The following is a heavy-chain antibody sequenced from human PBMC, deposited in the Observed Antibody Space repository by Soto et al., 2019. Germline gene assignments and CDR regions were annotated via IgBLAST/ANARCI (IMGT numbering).Heavy chain of an antibody. J-gene: IGHJ4*02. CDR1: GFTFSNYA. CDR2: ISGSGGSI. D-gene: IGHD3-10*01. CDR3: AKGLSHGPGSYSDY. V-gene: IGHV3-23*01. Sequence: EVQMLESGGGLVQPGGSLRLSCAASGFTFSNYAMSWVRQAPGKGLEWVSTISGSGGSIYYADSVKGRFTISRDNFKNTLYVQLNSLRAEDTAVYYCAKGLSHGPGSYSDYWGQGTLVTVSS.